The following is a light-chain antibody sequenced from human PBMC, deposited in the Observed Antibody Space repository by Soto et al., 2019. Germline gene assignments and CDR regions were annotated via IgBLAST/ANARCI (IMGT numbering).Light chain of an antibody. CDR2: GDT. CDR3: QSYDSSLSGSV. J-gene: IGLJ2*01. Sequence: QSVLTQPPSVSGAPGQRVTISCTGSTSNIGAGYDVHWYQQLPGTAPKLVIYGDTHRPSGVPDRFSASKSGTSASLAISGLQAEDEADYYCQSYDSSLSGSVFGGGTKLTV. CDR1: TSNIGAGYD. V-gene: IGLV1-40*01.